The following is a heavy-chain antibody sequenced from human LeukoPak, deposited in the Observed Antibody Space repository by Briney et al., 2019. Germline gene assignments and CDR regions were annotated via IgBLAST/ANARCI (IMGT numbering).Heavy chain of an antibody. CDR1: GGSFSGYY. CDR3: ARGLITAAAGTVADD. D-gene: IGHD6-13*01. V-gene: IGHV4-34*01. J-gene: IGHJ4*02. Sequence: SETLSLTCAVCGGSFSGYYWIWLRQPPGKGLEWIGEINHSGSTNYNPSLKSRVTISVDTSKNQFSLKLSSVTAADTAVYYCARGLITAAAGTVADDWGQGTLVTVSS. CDR2: INHSGST.